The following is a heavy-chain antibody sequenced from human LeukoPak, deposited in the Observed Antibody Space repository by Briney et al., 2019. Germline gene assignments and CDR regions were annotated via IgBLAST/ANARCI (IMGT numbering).Heavy chain of an antibody. D-gene: IGHD4-17*01. Sequence: PSETLSLTCAVYGGSFSGYYWSWIRQPPGKGLEWIGEINHSGSTNYNPSLKSRVTISVDTSKNQFSLKLSSVTAADTAVYYCARLGDDYGDDDLLTWGQGTLVTVSS. V-gene: IGHV4-34*01. CDR2: INHSGST. CDR3: ARLGDDYGDDDLLT. CDR1: GGSFSGYY. J-gene: IGHJ5*02.